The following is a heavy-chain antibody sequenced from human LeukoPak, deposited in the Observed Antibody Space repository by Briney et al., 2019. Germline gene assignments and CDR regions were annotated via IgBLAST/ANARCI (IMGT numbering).Heavy chain of an antibody. Sequence: QPGGSLRLSCAASGFTFSNYWMSWVPQPPGKGLEWVANIQQDGTGKYYVDSVKGRFTISRDNAKNSLSLQMNSLRAEDTAVYYCVTGGTYHMFWGQGTLVTVSS. J-gene: IGHJ4*02. D-gene: IGHD3-16*02. CDR2: IQQDGTGK. CDR1: GFTFSNYW. CDR3: VTGGTYHMF. V-gene: IGHV3-7*05.